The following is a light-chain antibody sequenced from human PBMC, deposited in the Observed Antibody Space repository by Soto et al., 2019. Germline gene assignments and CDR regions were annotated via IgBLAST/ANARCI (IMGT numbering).Light chain of an antibody. CDR3: SSYTSSNTVL. V-gene: IGLV2-14*03. CDR1: SSDVGGYNF. CDR2: DVS. J-gene: IGLJ2*01. Sequence: QSALTQPASVSGSPGQSITISCTGTSSDVGGYNFVSWYQHHPGKAPKLMIFDVSDRPSGVSSRFSGSKSGTTASLTISGRQAEDEADDYCSSYTSSNTVLFGGGTKLTVL.